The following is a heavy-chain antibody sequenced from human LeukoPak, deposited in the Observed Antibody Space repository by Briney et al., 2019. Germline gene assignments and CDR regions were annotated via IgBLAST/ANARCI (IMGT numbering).Heavy chain of an antibody. Sequence: GGSLRLSCAASGFTFSSYAMSWVRQAPGKGLEWVSAISGSGGSTYYAGSVKDRFTISRDNPKNTLYLQMNSLRAEDTAVYYCAKVLRSLEWAFDYWGQGTLVTVSS. CDR3: AKVLRSLEWAFDY. D-gene: IGHD3-3*01. CDR2: ISGSGGST. CDR1: GFTFSSYA. J-gene: IGHJ4*02. V-gene: IGHV3-23*01.